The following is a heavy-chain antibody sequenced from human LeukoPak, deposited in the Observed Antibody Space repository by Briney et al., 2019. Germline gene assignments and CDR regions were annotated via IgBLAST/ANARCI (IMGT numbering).Heavy chain of an antibody. D-gene: IGHD3-22*01. V-gene: IGHV4-61*02. CDR1: GGSISSGYY. Sequence: SQTLSLTCTVSGGSISSGYYWSWIRQPAGKGLEWIGRIYTSGSTNYNPSLKSRVTISVDTSKNQFSLKLSSVTAADTAVYYCVNLGRHYFDSSEIDYWGQGTLVTVSS. J-gene: IGHJ4*02. CDR2: IYTSGST. CDR3: VNLGRHYFDSSEIDY.